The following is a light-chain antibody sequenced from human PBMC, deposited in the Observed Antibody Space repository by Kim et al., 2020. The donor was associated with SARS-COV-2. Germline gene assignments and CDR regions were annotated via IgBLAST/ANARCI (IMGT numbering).Light chain of an antibody. V-gene: IGLV3-25*03. CDR1: ALRKQY. J-gene: IGLJ2*01. CDR2: KDS. CDR3: QSADSTHVV. Sequence: VSPGQTARITCSGDALRKQYAYWYQQKPGQAPVLVIYKDSERPAGIHERFSGSSSGTTVTLTNSGVQAEDEADYYCQSADSTHVVFGGGTQLTVL.